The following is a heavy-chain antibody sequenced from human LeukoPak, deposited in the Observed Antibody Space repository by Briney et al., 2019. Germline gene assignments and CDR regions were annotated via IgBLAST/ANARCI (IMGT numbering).Heavy chain of an antibody. V-gene: IGHV3-21*01. J-gene: IGHJ4*02. CDR3: ARDPPLGSCSTISCPHLDY. CDR2: ISSSSSFI. D-gene: IGHD2-2*01. CDR1: GFTFSRYS. Sequence: SGGSLRLSCAASGFTFSRYSMNWVRQAPGKGLEWVSSISSSSSFIYYADSVKGRFTISRDSAKNSLYLQMNSLRAEDTAVYYCARDPPLGSCSTISCPHLDYWGQGTLVTVSS.